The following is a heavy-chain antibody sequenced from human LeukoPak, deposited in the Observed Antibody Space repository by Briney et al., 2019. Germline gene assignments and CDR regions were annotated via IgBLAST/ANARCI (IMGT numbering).Heavy chain of an antibody. CDR1: GYTFTGYY. D-gene: IGHD6-19*01. CDR3: ARDLRYSSGWSASGMDV. J-gene: IGHJ6*03. Sequence: ASVKVSCKASGYTFTGYYMHWVRQAPGQGLEWTGWINPNSGGTNYAQKFQGRVTMTRDTSISTAYMDLRSLRSDDTAVYYCARDLRYSSGWSASGMDVWGKATTLTISS. V-gene: IGHV1-2*02. CDR2: INPNSGGT.